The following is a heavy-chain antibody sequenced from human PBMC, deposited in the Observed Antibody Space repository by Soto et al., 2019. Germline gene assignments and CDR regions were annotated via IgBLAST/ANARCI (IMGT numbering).Heavy chain of an antibody. V-gene: IGHV5-51*01. CDR1: GYSFTSYL. D-gene: IGHD6-19*01. J-gene: IGHJ4*02. Sequence: GESLKISCRGSGYSFTSYLIVWVRQMPGKGLEWMGIIYPGDSDTRYSPSFQGQVKISADKSISTAYLQWSSLKASDTAMYYCASGYSGWAIDYWGQGTLVTVSS. CDR3: ASGYSGWAIDY. CDR2: IYPGDSDT.